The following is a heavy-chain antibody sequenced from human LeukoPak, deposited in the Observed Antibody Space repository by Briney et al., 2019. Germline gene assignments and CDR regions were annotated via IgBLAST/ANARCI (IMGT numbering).Heavy chain of an antibody. D-gene: IGHD6-19*01. Sequence: SETLSLTCTVSGGSISSYYWSGFQQVPRKGLEWIGYIYYSGSTNYNPSLKSRVTISVDTSKNQFSLKVNSVTAADTAVYYCARGLAGYSGGDDAFDIWGQGTMVTVSS. CDR3: ARGLAGYSGGDDAFDI. CDR1: GGSISSYY. CDR2: IYYSGST. V-gene: IGHV4-59*01. J-gene: IGHJ3*02.